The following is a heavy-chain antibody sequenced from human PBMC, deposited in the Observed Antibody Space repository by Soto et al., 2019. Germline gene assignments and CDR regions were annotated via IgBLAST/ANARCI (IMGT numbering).Heavy chain of an antibody. CDR2: INHSGST. J-gene: IGHJ4*02. CDR1: GGSFSGYY. Sequence: PSETLSLTCAVYGGSFSGYYWSWIRQPPGKGLEWIGEINHSGSTNYNPSLKSRVTISVDTSKNQFSLKLSSVTAADTAVYYCARGGRFLEWLPIDYWGQGTLVTVSS. D-gene: IGHD3-3*01. CDR3: ARGGRFLEWLPIDY. V-gene: IGHV4-34*01.